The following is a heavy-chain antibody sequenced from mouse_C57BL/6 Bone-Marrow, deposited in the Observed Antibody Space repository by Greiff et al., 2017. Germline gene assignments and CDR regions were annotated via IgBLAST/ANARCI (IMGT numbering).Heavy chain of an antibody. D-gene: IGHD1-1*01. J-gene: IGHJ1*03. CDR3: ARRDYLYYYGPNWYFDV. V-gene: IGHV1-82*01. CDR1: GYAFSSSW. CDR2: IYPGDGDT. Sequence: VMLVESGPELVKPGASVKISCKASGYAFSSSWMNWVKQRPGKGLEWIGRIYPGDGDTNYNGKFKGKATLTADKSSSTAYMQLSSLTSEDSAVYFCARRDYLYYYGPNWYFDVWATGTTVTVSS.